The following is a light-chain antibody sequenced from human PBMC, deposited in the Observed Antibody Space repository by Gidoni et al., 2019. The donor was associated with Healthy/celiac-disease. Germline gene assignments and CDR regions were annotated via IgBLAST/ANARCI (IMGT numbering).Light chain of an antibody. Sequence: DIQMTQSPSSLSASVGDRVTITCRASQSISSYLNWYQQKPGKAPKLLIYAASSLQSGVPSRCSGSGSGTDFTLTISSLQPEDFATCYCQQSYSTSWTFGQGTKVEIK. CDR1: QSISSY. J-gene: IGKJ1*01. CDR3: QQSYSTSWT. CDR2: AAS. V-gene: IGKV1-39*01.